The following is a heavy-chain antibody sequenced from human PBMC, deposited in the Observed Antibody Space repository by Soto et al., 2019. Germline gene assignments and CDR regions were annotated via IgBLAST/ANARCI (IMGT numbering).Heavy chain of an antibody. CDR3: AKVILGDIVVVGAAPRQGVEWAFDI. CDR1: GFTFSSYA. CDR2: ISCSGGST. D-gene: IGHD2-15*01. Sequence: GSLRLSCAASGFTFSSYAMSWVRQAPGKGLEWVSAISCSGGSTYYADSVKGRFTISRDNSKNTLYLQMNSLRAKDTAVYYCAKVILGDIVVVGAAPRQGVEWAFDIWGQGTMVTVSS. V-gene: IGHV3-23*01. J-gene: IGHJ3*02.